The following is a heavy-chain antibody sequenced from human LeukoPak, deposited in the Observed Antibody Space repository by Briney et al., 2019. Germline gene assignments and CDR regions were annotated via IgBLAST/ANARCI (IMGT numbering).Heavy chain of an antibody. CDR3: ARDRYVDTAMVVGMDV. CDR2: INPNSGGT. J-gene: IGHJ6*02. Sequence: ASVKVSCKASGYTFTGYYMHWVRQAPGQGLEWMGWINPNSGGTNYAQEFQGRVTMARDTSISTAYMELSRLRSDDTAVYYCARDRYVDTAMVVGMDVWGQGTTVTVSS. D-gene: IGHD5-18*01. CDR1: GYTFTGYY. V-gene: IGHV1-2*02.